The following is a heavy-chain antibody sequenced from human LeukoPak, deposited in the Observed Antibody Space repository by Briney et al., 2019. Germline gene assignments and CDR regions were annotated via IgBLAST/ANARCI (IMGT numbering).Heavy chain of an antibody. CDR2: IYYSGST. J-gene: IGHJ4*02. CDR3: ARHGSSMVRGSNFDY. V-gene: IGHV4-59*08. CDR1: GGSISSYY. D-gene: IGHD3-10*01. Sequence: PSETLSLTCTVSGGSISSYYWSWIRQPPGKGLEWIGYIYYSGSTNYNPSLKSRVTISVDTSRNQFPLKLSSVTAADTAVYYCARHGSSMVRGSNFDYWGQGTLVTVSS.